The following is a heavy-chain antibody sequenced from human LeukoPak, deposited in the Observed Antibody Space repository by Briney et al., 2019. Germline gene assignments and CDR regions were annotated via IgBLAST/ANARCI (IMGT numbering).Heavy chain of an antibody. J-gene: IGHJ4*02. CDR3: ARGQYSGSCFDN. D-gene: IGHD1-26*01. CDR2: IYYSGST. V-gene: IGHV4-59*01. Sequence: PSETLSLTCTVSGGSISSYLWIWIRQPPGKGLEWIGYIYYSGSTNYNPSLKSRVTILVDTSKNQFSLKVSSVTAADTAVYYCARGQYSGSCFDNWGQGILVTVSS. CDR1: GGSISSYL.